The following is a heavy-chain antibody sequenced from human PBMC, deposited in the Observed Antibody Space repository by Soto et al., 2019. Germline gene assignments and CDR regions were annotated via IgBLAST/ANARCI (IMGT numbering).Heavy chain of an antibody. J-gene: IGHJ6*02. CDR3: AREEGQYCSSTSPCYGMDV. CDR1: GGTFSSYT. Sequence: ASVKVSCKASGGTFSSYTISWVRQAPGQGLEWMGRIIPILGIANYAQKFQGRVTITADKSTSTAYMELSSLRSEDTAVYYCAREEGQYCSSTSPCYGMDVWGQGTTVTVSS. V-gene: IGHV1-69*04. CDR2: IIPILGIA. D-gene: IGHD2-2*01.